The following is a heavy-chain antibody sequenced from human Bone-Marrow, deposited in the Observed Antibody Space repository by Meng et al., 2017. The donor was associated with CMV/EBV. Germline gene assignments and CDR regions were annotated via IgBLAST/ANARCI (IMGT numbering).Heavy chain of an antibody. J-gene: IGHJ4*01. V-gene: IGHV3-15*01. Sequence: GGSLRLSCAASGFTFSNAWMSWVRQAPGKGLEWVGRIKRKTDRGTTDYAAPVKGRFTISRDDSKNTLYLQMNSLKTEDTDVYYCTTDLGEMATVFDYWGQGTLVTVSS. CDR1: GFTFSNAW. CDR3: TTDLGEMATVFDY. D-gene: IGHD5-24*01. CDR2: IKRKTDRGTT.